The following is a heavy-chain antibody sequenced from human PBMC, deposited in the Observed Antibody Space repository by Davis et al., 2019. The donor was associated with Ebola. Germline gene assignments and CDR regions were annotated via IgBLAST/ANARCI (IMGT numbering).Heavy chain of an antibody. D-gene: IGHD3-22*01. CDR3: AKGGSMIVVVTYFDY. Sequence: GESLKISCAASGFTFSSYAMSWVRQAPGKGLEWVSAISGSGGSTYYADSVKGRFTISRDNSKNTLYLQMNSLRAEDTAVYYCAKGGSMIVVVTYFDYWGQGTLVTVSS. CDR2: ISGSGGST. J-gene: IGHJ4*02. V-gene: IGHV3-23*01. CDR1: GFTFSSYA.